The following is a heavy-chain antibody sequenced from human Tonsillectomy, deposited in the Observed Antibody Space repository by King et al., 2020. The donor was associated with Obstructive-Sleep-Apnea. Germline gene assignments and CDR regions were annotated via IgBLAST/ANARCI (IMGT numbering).Heavy chain of an antibody. V-gene: IGHV1-18*04. J-gene: IGHJ4*02. Sequence: QVQLVQSGAEVKKPGASVNVSCKASGYTFTSYGISWVRQAPGQGLEWMGWISAYNGNTNYAQKFQGRVTMTTDTSTNTAYMELRSLRSVDTALYYCARCIAVAAYCDYWGQGTLVTVSS. CDR3: ARCIAVAAYCDY. CDR1: GYTFTSYG. D-gene: IGHD6-19*01. CDR2: ISAYNGNT.